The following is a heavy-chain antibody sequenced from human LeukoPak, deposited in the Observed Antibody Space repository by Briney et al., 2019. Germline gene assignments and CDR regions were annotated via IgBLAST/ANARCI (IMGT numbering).Heavy chain of an antibody. Sequence: SETLSLTCTVSGGSNRNYYYWGSLRHPPGKGLERTGYVDYTGSTNFNPSLKSRVTMSLDTSRNQFSLKLTSLTAADTAVYYCARGAMATTPFFDYWVQGTLVTVSS. D-gene: IGHD5-24*01. CDR2: VDYTGST. CDR3: ARGAMATTPFFDY. V-gene: IGHV4-59*01. J-gene: IGHJ4*02. CDR1: GGSNRNYY.